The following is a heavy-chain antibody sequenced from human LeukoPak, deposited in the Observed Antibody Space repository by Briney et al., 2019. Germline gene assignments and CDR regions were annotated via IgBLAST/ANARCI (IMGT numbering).Heavy chain of an antibody. CDR1: GYTLTSYD. Sequence: ASVTVSCKASGYTLTSYDINWVRQATGQGLEWMGWMNPNSGRTGYAQNFQGRITITRNTSISTAYMELSSLRSEDTAVYYCARDRYYDSSGYLGYWGQGTLVTVSS. D-gene: IGHD3-22*01. J-gene: IGHJ4*02. CDR2: MNPNSGRT. V-gene: IGHV1-8*01. CDR3: ARDRYYDSSGYLGY.